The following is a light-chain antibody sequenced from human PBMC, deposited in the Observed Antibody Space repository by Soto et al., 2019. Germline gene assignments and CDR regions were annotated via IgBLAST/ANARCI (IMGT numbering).Light chain of an antibody. CDR3: QVWDSSSDHVV. CDR2: DDS. V-gene: IGLV3-21*02. J-gene: IGLJ2*01. CDR1: NIGSKS. Sequence: SYELTQPPSGSVAPGQTARITCGGTNIGSKSVHWYQQKPGQAPVLVVYDDSDRPSGIPERFSGSNSGNTATLTISRVEAGDEAGYYCQVWDSSSDHVVFGGGTKVTVL.